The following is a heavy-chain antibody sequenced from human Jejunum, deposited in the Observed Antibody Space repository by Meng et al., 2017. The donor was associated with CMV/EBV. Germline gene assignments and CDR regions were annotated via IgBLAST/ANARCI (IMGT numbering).Heavy chain of an antibody. CDR1: GFTFTSYA. Sequence: GFTFTSYAMHWGRQAPGKGLEWVALISYDGSSKYYADSVKGRFTISKDNAKNSLYLQMNSLRAEDTAVYYCAKVTTGNYYYYGMDVWGQGTTVTVSS. CDR3: AKVTTGNYYYYGMDV. CDR2: ISYDGSSK. J-gene: IGHJ6*02. V-gene: IGHV3-30-3*02. D-gene: IGHD4-11*01.